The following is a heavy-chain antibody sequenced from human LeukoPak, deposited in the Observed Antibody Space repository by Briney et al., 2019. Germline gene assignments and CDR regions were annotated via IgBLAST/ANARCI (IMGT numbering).Heavy chain of an antibody. CDR2: INSDGSST. D-gene: IGHD3-22*01. CDR1: GFTFSSYW. V-gene: IGHV3-74*01. J-gene: IGHJ4*02. Sequence: GGSLRLSCAASGFTFSSYWMHWVRHAPGKGLVWVSRINSDGSSTSYADSVKGRFTISRDNAKNTLYLQMNSLRAEDTAVYYCARDNYDSSGYRFDYWGQGTLVTVSS. CDR3: ARDNYDSSGYRFDY.